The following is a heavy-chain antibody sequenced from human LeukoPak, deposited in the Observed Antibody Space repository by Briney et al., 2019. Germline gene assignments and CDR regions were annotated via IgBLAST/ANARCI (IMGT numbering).Heavy chain of an antibody. Sequence: GGSLRLSCAASGFTFSSYWMHWVRQAPGKGLVWVSRINTDGSSTSYADSVKGRFTISRDNTKNTLYLQMNSLRAEDTAVYCCARDSIAARRTGFDYWGQGTLVTVSS. J-gene: IGHJ4*02. CDR3: ARDSIAARRTGFDY. D-gene: IGHD6-6*01. CDR1: GFTFSSYW. CDR2: INTDGSST. V-gene: IGHV3-74*01.